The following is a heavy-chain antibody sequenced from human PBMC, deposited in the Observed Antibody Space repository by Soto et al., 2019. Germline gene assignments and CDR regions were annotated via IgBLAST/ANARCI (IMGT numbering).Heavy chain of an antibody. CDR2: IYPGDSDT. D-gene: IGHD5-12*01. V-gene: IGHV5-51*01. CDR1: GYSFTSYW. Sequence: GESLKISCKGSGYSFTSYWIGWVRQMPGKGLEWMGIIYPGDSDTRYSPSFQGQVTISADKTISTAYLQWSRLKASDTAMYYCARVDEGDGYKSGRQFDYWGQGTLVTVSS. CDR3: ARVDEGDGYKSGRQFDY. J-gene: IGHJ4*02.